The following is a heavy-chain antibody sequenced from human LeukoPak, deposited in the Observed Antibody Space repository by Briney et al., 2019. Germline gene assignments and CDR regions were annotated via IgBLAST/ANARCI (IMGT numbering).Heavy chain of an antibody. CDR2: IKQDGSEK. J-gene: IGHJ2*01. V-gene: IGHV3-7*04. CDR3: ARATELRLSWYFDL. D-gene: IGHD5-12*01. CDR1: GFTFSSYS. Sequence: GGSLRLSCAASGFTFSSYSMSWVRQAPGKGLEWVANIKQDGSEKYYVDSVKGRFTISRDNAKNSLYLQMNSLRAEDTAVYYCARATELRLSWYFDLWGRGTLVTVSS.